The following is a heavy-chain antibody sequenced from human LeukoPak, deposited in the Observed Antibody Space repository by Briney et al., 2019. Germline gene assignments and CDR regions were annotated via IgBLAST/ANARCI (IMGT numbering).Heavy chain of an antibody. D-gene: IGHD5-18*01. Sequence: SETLSLTCTVSGGSLSSYYWRWIRQPPGKGLEWIGYIYYSGGTNYNPSLKSRVTISIDTSKNQFSLKLSSVTAADTAVYYCARHNTAINSKLFDYWGQGTLVTVSS. CDR1: GGSLSSYY. CDR3: ARHNTAINSKLFDY. CDR2: IYYSGGT. J-gene: IGHJ4*02. V-gene: IGHV4-59*08.